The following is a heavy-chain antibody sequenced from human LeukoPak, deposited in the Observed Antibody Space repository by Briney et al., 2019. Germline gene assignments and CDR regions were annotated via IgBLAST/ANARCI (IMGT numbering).Heavy chain of an antibody. D-gene: IGHD7-27*01. CDR2: IYHSGST. CDR3: AREGWGSVYAFDI. J-gene: IGHJ3*02. V-gene: IGHV4-38-2*02. Sequence: PSETLSLTCAVSGYSISSGYYWGWIRQPPGKGLEWIGSIYHSGSTHYNPSLKSRVTISVDTSKNQFSLKLSSVTAADTAVYYCAREGWGSVYAFDIWGQGTMVTVSS. CDR1: GYSISSGYY.